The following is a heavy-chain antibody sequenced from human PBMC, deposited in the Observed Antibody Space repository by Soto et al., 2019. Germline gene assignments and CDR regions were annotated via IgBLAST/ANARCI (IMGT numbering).Heavy chain of an antibody. CDR2: IYSGGST. D-gene: IGHD3-22*01. CDR3: ARDRVESGYPEYFQH. J-gene: IGHJ1*01. CDR1: GFTVSSNY. V-gene: IGHV3-53*01. Sequence: GGSLRHSCAASGFTVSSNYMSWVRQAPGKGLEWVSVIYSGGSTYYADSVKGRFTISRDNSKNTLYLQMNSLRAEDTAVYYCARDRVESGYPEYFQHWGQGTLVTVSS.